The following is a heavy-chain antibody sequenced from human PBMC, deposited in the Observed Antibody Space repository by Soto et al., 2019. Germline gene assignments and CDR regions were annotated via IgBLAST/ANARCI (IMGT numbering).Heavy chain of an antibody. CDR3: ATNGQITSSCYNPEFQH. CDR2: IYYNGAT. Sequence: QVQLQESGPGLVKPSQTLSVTCTVSGGSISSGGHYWSWIRQHPGKGLEWMGYIYYNGATTYKPSLKTRLAISRDTTKNQFSLRLTSVTAADTAVYFCATNGQITSSCYNPEFQHWGQGTLVTVSS. V-gene: IGHV4-31*03. CDR1: GGSISSGGHY. D-gene: IGHD6-13*01. J-gene: IGHJ1*01.